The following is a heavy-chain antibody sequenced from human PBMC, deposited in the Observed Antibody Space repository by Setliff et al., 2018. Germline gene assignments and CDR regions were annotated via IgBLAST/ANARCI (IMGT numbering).Heavy chain of an antibody. CDR2: FDLEDGET. V-gene: IGHV1-24*01. J-gene: IGHJ3*02. D-gene: IGHD6-19*01. Sequence: ASVKVSCKVSGYTLTELSMHWVRQAPGKGLEWMGGFDLEDGETIYAQKFQGRVTMTEDTSTDTAYMELSSLRSEDTAVYYCVTDQKWLVLSSGHDAFDIWGQGTKVTVSS. CDR1: GYTLTELS. CDR3: VTDQKWLVLSSGHDAFDI.